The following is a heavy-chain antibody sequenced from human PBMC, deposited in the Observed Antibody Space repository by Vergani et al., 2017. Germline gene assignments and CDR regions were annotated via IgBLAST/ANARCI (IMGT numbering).Heavy chain of an antibody. Sequence: QVQLQESGPGLVKPSQTLSLTCTVSGGSISSGSYYWSWIRQPAGKGLEWIGRIYTSGSTNYNPSLKSRVTISVDTSKNQFSLKLSSVTAADTAVYYCARGQRLWFGELDYWGQGTLVTVSS. CDR3: ARGQRLWFGELDY. D-gene: IGHD3-10*01. CDR2: IYTSGST. J-gene: IGHJ4*02. V-gene: IGHV4-61*02. CDR1: GGSISSGSYY.